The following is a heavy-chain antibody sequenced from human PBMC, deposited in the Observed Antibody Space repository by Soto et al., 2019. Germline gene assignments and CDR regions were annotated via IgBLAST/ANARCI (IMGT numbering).Heavy chain of an antibody. Sequence: GSLRLSCAASGFTVSSNYMSWVRQAPGKGLEWVSVIYSGGSTYYADSVKGRFTISRDNSKNTLYLQMNSLRAEDTAVYYCARDLRIELDHGDYWGQGTLVTVSS. D-gene: IGHD2-8*02. CDR1: GFTVSSNY. J-gene: IGHJ4*02. V-gene: IGHV3-53*01. CDR2: IYSGGST. CDR3: ARDLRIELDHGDY.